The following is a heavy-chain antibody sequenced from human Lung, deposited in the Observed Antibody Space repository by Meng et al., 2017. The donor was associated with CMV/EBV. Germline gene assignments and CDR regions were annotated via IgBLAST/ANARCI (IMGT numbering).Heavy chain of an antibody. CDR2: INPKSGAT. D-gene: IGHD3-10*01. V-gene: IGHV1-2*06. Sequence: VQLVQSGAEVKKPGASVKVSCKTSGYTFTGYYTHWVRQAPGQGLEWMGRINPKSGATDYAQKFQGRVTLTRDTSINTAYMELNRLTSDDTAVYYCARFGEVIDYWGQGTLVTVSS. CDR3: ARFGEVIDY. J-gene: IGHJ4*02. CDR1: GYTFTGYY.